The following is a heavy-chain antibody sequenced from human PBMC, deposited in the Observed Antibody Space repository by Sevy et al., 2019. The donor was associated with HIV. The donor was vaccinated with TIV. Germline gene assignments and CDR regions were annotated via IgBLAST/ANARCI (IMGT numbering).Heavy chain of an antibody. CDR2: IKRDGSEK. J-gene: IGHJ6*02. Sequence: GGSLRLSCAASGFTFSSYWMSWVSQAPGKGLGWVANIKRDGSEKYYVDSVKGRFTISRDNAKNSLFLQMNSLRAEDTAIYYCARDCSSTSCLWGLDVWGQGTTVTVSS. D-gene: IGHD2-2*01. V-gene: IGHV3-7*03. CDR3: ARDCSSTSCLWGLDV. CDR1: GFTFSSYW.